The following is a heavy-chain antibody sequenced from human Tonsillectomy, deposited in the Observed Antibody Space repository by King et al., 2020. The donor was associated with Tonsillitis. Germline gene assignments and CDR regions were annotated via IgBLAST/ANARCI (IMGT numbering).Heavy chain of an antibody. CDR1: GFTVSSNY. CDR3: AAGSGWTWWFDI. V-gene: IGHV3-66*01. CDR2: VYSGGST. J-gene: IGHJ3*02. D-gene: IGHD6-19*01. Sequence: VQLVESGGGLVQPGGSLRLSCAASGFTVSSNYMSWVRQAPGKGLEWVSVVYSGGSTYYADSVKGRFTISRDNSKKTPYLQMNSLRAEDTAVYYCAAGSGWTWWFDIWGQGTMVTVSS.